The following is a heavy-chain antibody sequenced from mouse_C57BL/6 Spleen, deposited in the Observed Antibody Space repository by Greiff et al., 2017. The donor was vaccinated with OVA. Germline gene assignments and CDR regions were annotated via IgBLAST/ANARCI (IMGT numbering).Heavy chain of an antibody. J-gene: IGHJ1*03. V-gene: IGHV1-61*01. CDR2: IYPSDSET. D-gene: IGHD2-4*01. Sequence: QVQLQQPGAELVRPGSSVKLSCKASGYTFTSYWMDWVKQRPGQGLEWIGNIYPSDSETHYNHKFKDRATLTVEKSSSTAYMQLSSLTSEYSAVYDCARFYYDYDGWYFDVWGTGTTVTVSS. CDR1: GYTFTSYW. CDR3: ARFYYDYDGWYFDV.